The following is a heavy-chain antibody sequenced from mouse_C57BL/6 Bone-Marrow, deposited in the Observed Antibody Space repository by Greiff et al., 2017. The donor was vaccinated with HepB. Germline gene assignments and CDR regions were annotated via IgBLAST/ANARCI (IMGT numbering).Heavy chain of an antibody. J-gene: IGHJ3*01. D-gene: IGHD2-3*01. CDR3: ARGGWFAWFAY. V-gene: IGHV1-19*01. Sequence: EVKLQESGPVLVKPGASVKMSCKASGYTFTDYYMNWVKQSHGKSLEWIGVINPYNGGTSYNQKFKGKATLTVDKSSSTAYMELNSLTSEDSAVYYCARGGWFAWFAYWGQGTLVTVSA. CDR1: GYTFTDYY. CDR2: INPYNGGT.